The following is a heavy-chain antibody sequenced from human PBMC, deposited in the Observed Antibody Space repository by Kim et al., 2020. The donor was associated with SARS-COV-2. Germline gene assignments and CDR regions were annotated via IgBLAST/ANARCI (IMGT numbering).Heavy chain of an antibody. CDR3: ARSDFSRTTPGDY. V-gene: IGHV4-59*01. D-gene: IGHD2-15*01. J-gene: IGHJ4*02. Sequence: SNPPLKGRVTISVDTSKNQFSLKLSSVTTADTAVYYCARSDFSRTTPGDYWGQGTLVTVSS.